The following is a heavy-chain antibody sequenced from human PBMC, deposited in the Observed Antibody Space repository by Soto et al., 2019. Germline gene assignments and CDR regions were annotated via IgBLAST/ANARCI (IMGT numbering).Heavy chain of an antibody. J-gene: IGHJ6*02. D-gene: IGHD6-13*01. Sequence: EMKLVESGGGLVKPGGSLRLSCAASGFTFSNYGMNWARQSPGKGLVWVSSISGGGEYVGYADSLKGLLTISRDNAKKSLYLQLSSLIADDTAVYYCATGGAAGAAVGVWGQGTTVSVSS. CDR2: ISGGGEYV. CDR3: ATGGAAGAAVGV. V-gene: IGHV3-21*02. CDR1: GFTFSNYG.